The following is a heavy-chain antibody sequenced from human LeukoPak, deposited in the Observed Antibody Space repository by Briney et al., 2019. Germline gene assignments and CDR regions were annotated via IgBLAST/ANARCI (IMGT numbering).Heavy chain of an antibody. CDR3: ATHSYYYGSGSYPHYLDY. CDR2: ISSSGSTI. CDR1: GFTFSDYY. Sequence: PGGSLRLSCAASGFTFSDYYMSWIRQAPGKGLEWVSYISSSGSTIYYADSVKGRFTISRDNAKNSLYLQMNSLRVEDTALYYCATHSYYYGSGSYPHYLDYWGQGTLVTVSS. J-gene: IGHJ4*02. V-gene: IGHV3-11*01. D-gene: IGHD3-10*01.